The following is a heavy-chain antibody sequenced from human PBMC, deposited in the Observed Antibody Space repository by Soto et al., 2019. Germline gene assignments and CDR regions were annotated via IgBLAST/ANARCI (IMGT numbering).Heavy chain of an antibody. CDR2: IIPIFGTA. Sequence: EASVKVSCKASGGTFSSYAISWVRQAPGQRLEGMGGIIPIFGTANYAQKFQGRVTITADESTSTAYMELSSPRSEDTAVYYCACDKWTEMDYTDDWGQGTLVTVSS. CDR1: GGTFSSYA. V-gene: IGHV1-69*13. J-gene: IGHJ4*01. CDR3: ACDKWTEMDYTDD. D-gene: IGHD4-4*01.